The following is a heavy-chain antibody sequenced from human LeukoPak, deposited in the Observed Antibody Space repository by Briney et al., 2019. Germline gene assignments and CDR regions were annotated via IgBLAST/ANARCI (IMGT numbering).Heavy chain of an antibody. V-gene: IGHV1-2*02. D-gene: IGHD5-24*01. CDR3: ARVGGRRLQSKSTYYFDY. Sequence: GASVKVSCKASGYTFTGYYMHWVRQAPGQGLEWMGWINPNSGGTNYAQKFQGRVTMTRDTSISTAYMELSRLRSDDTAVYYCARVGGRRLQSKSTYYFDYWGQGTLVTVSS. CDR1: GYTFTGYY. CDR2: INPNSGGT. J-gene: IGHJ4*02.